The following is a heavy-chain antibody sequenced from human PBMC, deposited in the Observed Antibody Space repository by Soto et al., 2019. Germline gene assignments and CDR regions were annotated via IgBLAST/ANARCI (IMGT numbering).Heavy chain of an antibody. Sequence: QVQVVQSKAEVKKPGASVKVSCKTSGYTFTDYDINWVRQAPGQGLEWMGWVSPDSGNAGYAQQFQGRGSMTSDTSTSTVYMELTSLRSEATAVYFCEVTTGYWGQGTMVTVSS. J-gene: IGHJ4*02. CDR3: EVTTGY. CDR2: VSPDSGNA. CDR1: GYTFTDYD. V-gene: IGHV1-8*01. D-gene: IGHD3-9*01.